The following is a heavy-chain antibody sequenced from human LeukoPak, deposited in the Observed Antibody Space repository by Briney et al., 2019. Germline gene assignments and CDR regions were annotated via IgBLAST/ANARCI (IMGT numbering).Heavy chain of an antibody. D-gene: IGHD1-26*01. Sequence: ASVKVSCKASGYIFTSYFMHWVRQAPGQGLEWMGLINPSGGSTRYAQKFQGRVTMTRDMSTSTVYMELSSLRSEDTAVYYCARASGTYRLFDYWGQGTLVTVSS. CDR1: GYIFTSYF. CDR3: ARASGTYRLFDY. J-gene: IGHJ4*02. V-gene: IGHV1-46*01. CDR2: INPSGGST.